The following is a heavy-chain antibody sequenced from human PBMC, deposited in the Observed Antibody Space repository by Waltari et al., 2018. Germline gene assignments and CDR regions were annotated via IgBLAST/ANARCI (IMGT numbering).Heavy chain of an antibody. V-gene: IGHV4-38-2*01. J-gene: IGHJ4*02. D-gene: IGHD6-13*01. CDR3: ARGAAAGSGPLIDY. Sequence: QVQLQESGPGLLNPSETLSLTCAVSGYSIRSGYYWGWVRQPPGKWVEWIESVYHSGNTDYNPPLKGRLSISADTSNNQLSLKLSSLTAADTAVYYCARGAAAGSGPLIDYWGQGILVTVSS. CDR1: GYSIRSGYY. CDR2: VYHSGNT.